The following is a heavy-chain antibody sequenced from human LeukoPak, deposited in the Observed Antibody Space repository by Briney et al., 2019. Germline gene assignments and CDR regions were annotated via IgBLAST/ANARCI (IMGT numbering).Heavy chain of an antibody. CDR1: GFTFSSYG. V-gene: IGHV3-33*01. J-gene: IGHJ4*02. CDR2: IWYDGSNK. CDR3: ARGLPFPIADDYYFDY. D-gene: IGHD2-21*02. Sequence: PGGSLRLSCAASGFTFSSYGMHWVRQAPGKGLEWVAVIWYDGSNKYYVDSVKGRFTISRDNSKNTLHLQMNSLRAEDTAVYYCARGLPFPIADDYYFDYWGQGTLVTVSS.